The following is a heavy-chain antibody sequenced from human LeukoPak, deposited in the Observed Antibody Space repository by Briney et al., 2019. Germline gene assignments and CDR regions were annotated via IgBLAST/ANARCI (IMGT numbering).Heavy chain of an antibody. CDR1: GYTFTSYY. D-gene: IGHD1-26*01. CDR2: INPNSGGT. J-gene: IGHJ4*02. Sequence: ASVKVSCKASGYTFTSYYMHWVRQAPGQGLEWMGWINPNSGGTNYAQKFQGRVTMTRDTSISTAYMELSRLRSDDTAVYYCARPEWELLHLRYWGQGTLVTVSS. V-gene: IGHV1-2*02. CDR3: ARPEWELLHLRY.